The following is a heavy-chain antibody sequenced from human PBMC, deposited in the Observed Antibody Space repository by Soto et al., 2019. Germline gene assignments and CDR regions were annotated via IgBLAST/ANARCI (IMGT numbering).Heavy chain of an antibody. D-gene: IGHD1-1*01. Sequence: SETLSLTCTVSGGSISSYYWSWIRQPPGKGLEWIGYIYYSGSTNYNPSLKSRVTISVDTSKNQFSLKLSSVTAADTAVYYCARQVPDFPNYIWFDPGGKGTLVTVSS. CDR2: IYYSGST. CDR3: ARQVPDFPNYIWFDP. V-gene: IGHV4-59*08. J-gene: IGHJ5*02. CDR1: GGSISSYY.